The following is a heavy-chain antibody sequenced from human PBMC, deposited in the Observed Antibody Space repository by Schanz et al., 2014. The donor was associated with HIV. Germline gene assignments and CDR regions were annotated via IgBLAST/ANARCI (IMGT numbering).Heavy chain of an antibody. CDR3: ARDVDAFFGTSTGAHGLYYHGIDV. Sequence: QLVESGGGVVQPGRSLRLSCSASGFAFHNYAIHWVRQAPGKGLEWVAAVSDDGRSAYYADSVKGRLTASRDNSRNTLYLQMNTLRPEDTAVYYCARDVDAFFGTSTGAHGLYYHGIDVWGPGTTVIVSS. CDR1: GFAFHNYA. CDR2: VSDDGRSA. D-gene: IGHD3-3*01. J-gene: IGHJ6*02. V-gene: IGHV3-30*04.